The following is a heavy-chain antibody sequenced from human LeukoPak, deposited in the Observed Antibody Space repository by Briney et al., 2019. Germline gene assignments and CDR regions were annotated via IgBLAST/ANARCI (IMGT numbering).Heavy chain of an antibody. CDR1: GFTFSSYS. Sequence: GGPLRLSSAASGFTFSSYSMNWVRQAPGKGLEWVSYISSRSSNIYYADSVKGRFTISRDNAKNSLYLQMNSLRDEDTAVYYCARIPGGYYYAMDVWGQGTTVTVSS. V-gene: IGHV3-48*02. D-gene: IGHD3-16*01. J-gene: IGHJ6*02. CDR2: ISSRSSNI. CDR3: ARIPGGYYYAMDV.